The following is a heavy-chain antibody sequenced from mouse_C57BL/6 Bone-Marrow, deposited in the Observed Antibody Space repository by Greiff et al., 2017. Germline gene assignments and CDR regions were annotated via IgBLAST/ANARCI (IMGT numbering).Heavy chain of an antibody. V-gene: IGHV1-50*01. CDR2: IDPSDSYT. CDR3: ARLLGYDCDY. CDR1: GYTFTSYW. Sequence: QVQLQQPGAELVKPGASVKLSCKASGYTFTSYWMQWVKQRPGQGLEWIGEIDPSDSYTNYNQKFKGKATLTVDTSSSTAYMQLSSLTSEDSAVYYCARLLGYDCDYWGQGTTLTVSS. J-gene: IGHJ2*01. D-gene: IGHD2-2*01.